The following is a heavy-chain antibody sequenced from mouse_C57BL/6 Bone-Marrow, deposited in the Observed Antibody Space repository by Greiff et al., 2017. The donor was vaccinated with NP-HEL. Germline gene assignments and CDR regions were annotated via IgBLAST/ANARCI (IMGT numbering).Heavy chain of an antibody. CDR2: IDPENGDT. J-gene: IGHJ4*01. V-gene: IGHV14-4*01. D-gene: IGHD1-1*01. CDR3: TTGDYYGSSYVCYAMDY. CDR1: GFNITDDY. Sequence: RQQSLSPLFIPFASVKLSCTASGFNITDDYMHWVKQRPEQGLEWIGWIDPENGDTEYASEFQGKATITADTSSNTAYLQLSSLTSEDTAVYYCTTGDYYGSSYVCYAMDYWGQGTSVTVSS.